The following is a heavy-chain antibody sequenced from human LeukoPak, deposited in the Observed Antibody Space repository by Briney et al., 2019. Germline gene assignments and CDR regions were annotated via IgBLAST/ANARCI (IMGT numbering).Heavy chain of an antibody. J-gene: IGHJ4*02. D-gene: IGHD6-19*01. CDR2: IKSKSDGGTT. V-gene: IGHV3-15*01. CDR1: GFIFSNAW. Sequence: PGGSLRLSCAASGFIFSNAWMNWVRQTPGKGLEWVGRIKSKSDGGTTDYAAPVKGRFTISRDDSKNTLYLQINSLETEDTGVYYCTTGGWYGGDFWGQGTLVTVSS. CDR3: TTGGWYGGDF.